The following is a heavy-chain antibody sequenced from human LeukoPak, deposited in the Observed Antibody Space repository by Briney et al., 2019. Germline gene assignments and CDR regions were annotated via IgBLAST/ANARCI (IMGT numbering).Heavy chain of an antibody. D-gene: IGHD4-17*01. V-gene: IGHV3-23*01. CDR1: GFCFSSFA. Sequence: GSLRLSCAASGFCFSSFAMTWVRQAPGKGLEWVSSITGGHYATYNTDSVKGRFTISRDNAKNTLYLQMNSLRADDTAIYYCTKDPNGDYIGAFDPWGQGTLVTVSS. J-gene: IGHJ5*02. CDR2: ITGGHYAT. CDR3: TKDPNGDYIGAFDP.